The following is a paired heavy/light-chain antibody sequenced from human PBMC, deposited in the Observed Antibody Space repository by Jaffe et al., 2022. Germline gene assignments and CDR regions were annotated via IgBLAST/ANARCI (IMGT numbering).Heavy chain of an antibody. CDR1: GFTFSSYG. CDR3: AKDLPPVADYGDYYFDY. J-gene: IGHJ4*02. V-gene: IGHV3-30*18. CDR2: ISYDGSNK. Sequence: QVQLVESGGGVVQPGRSLRLSCAASGFTFSSYGMHWVRQAPGKGLEWVAVISYDGSNKYYADSVKGRFTISRDNSKNTLYLQMNSLRAEDTAVYYCAKDLPPVADYGDYYFDYWGQGTLVTVSS. D-gene: IGHD4-17*01.
Light chain of an antibody. J-gene: IGKJ3*01. CDR2: AAS. V-gene: IGKV1-12*01. Sequence: DIQMTQSPSSVSASVGDRVTITCRASQGISSWLAWYQQKPGKAPKLLIYAASSLQSGVPSRFSGSGSGTDFTLTISSLQPEDFATYYCQQANSFPFLFGPGTKVDIK. CDR1: QGISSW. CDR3: QQANSFPFL.